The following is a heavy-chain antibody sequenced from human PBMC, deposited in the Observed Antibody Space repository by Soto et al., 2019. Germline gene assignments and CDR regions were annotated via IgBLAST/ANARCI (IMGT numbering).Heavy chain of an antibody. J-gene: IGHJ6*02. V-gene: IGHV3-30*18. CDR1: GFTFATYG. CDR2: ILYDGSKK. CDR3: AKDERTYFYYYGMDV. Sequence: PGGSLRLSCAASGFTFATYGMHWVRRAPGKGLEWVAVILYDGSKKYYAESLKGRFTISRDNSKNTLYLQVNSLRAEDTAIYYCAKDERTYFYYYGMDVWGQGTTVTVSS.